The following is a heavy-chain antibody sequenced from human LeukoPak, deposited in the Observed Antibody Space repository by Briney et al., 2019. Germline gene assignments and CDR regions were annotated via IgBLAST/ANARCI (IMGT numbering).Heavy chain of an antibody. CDR1: AASFSGYS. CDR2: TNHEGGA. J-gene: IGHJ4*02. D-gene: IGHD2-8*01. Sequence: SETLSLTCAVYAASFSGYSYIWIRQSPGKGLYSIAKTNHEGGANYNPSLKSRATISINRSKNQFSLELRSLTAADTAMYYCARGPAGYCPNASCLHYFDHWGQGALVTVSS. V-gene: IGHV4-34*01. CDR3: ARGPAGYCPNASCLHYFDH.